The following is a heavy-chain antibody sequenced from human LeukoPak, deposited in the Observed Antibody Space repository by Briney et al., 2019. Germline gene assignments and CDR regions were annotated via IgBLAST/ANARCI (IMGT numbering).Heavy chain of an antibody. J-gene: IGHJ4*02. V-gene: IGHV4-30-2*01. CDR2: IYHSGST. Sequence: PSESLSLTLAVSGCSISSGGYSWDWIRQPPGKGLELIGYIYHSGSTYYNPSLKSRVTISVDRSKNQFSLKLSSVTAADTAVHYCARVSTFRGVIGYFDYWGQGTLVTVSS. CDR1: GCSISSGGYS. CDR3: ARVSTFRGVIGYFDY. D-gene: IGHD3-16*02.